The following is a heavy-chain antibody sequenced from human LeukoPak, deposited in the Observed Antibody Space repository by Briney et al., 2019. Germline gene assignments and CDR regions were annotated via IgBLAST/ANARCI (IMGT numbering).Heavy chain of an antibody. V-gene: IGHV3-74*01. CDR2: IPTDDNPT. CDR3: ARLLGQLVDY. CDR1: GFVFSNFV. Sequence: TGGSLRLSCAASGFVFSNFVMHWVRQAPGKGLVWVSRIPTDDNPTNYADFVQGRFTISRDNAKNTVYLQMNNLRAEDTAVYYCARLLGQLVDYWGQGTLVSVSS. D-gene: IGHD6-6*01. J-gene: IGHJ4*02.